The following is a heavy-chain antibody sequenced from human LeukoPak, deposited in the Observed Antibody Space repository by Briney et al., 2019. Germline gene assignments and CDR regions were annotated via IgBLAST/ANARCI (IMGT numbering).Heavy chain of an antibody. CDR1: GGSISSGDYY. CDR3: ARTYYYGSGSLNWFDP. J-gene: IGHJ5*02. Sequence: SETLSLTCTVSGGSISSGDYYWSWIRQPPGKGLEWIGYIYYSGSTYYNPSLKSRVTISVDTSKNQFSLKLSSVTAADTAVYYCARTYYYGSGSLNWFDPWGQGTLDTVSS. V-gene: IGHV4-30-4*01. CDR2: IYYSGST. D-gene: IGHD3-10*01.